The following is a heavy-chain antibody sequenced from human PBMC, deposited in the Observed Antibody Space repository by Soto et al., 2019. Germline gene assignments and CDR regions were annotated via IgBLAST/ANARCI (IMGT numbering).Heavy chain of an antibody. CDR1: GYALTTYY. V-gene: IGHV1-46*03. Sequence: QVQLVQSGAEVKKPGASVKLSCKASGYALTTYYIHWVRQAPGQGLEWMGIINPSDATTYYEQRFQGRVTMTRYTSTSTVYLDLSGLRSEDTAVYYCGRTISRSSEWLFDYWGQGTLVTVSS. J-gene: IGHJ4*02. D-gene: IGHD3-3*01. CDR3: GRTISRSSEWLFDY. CDR2: INPSDATT.